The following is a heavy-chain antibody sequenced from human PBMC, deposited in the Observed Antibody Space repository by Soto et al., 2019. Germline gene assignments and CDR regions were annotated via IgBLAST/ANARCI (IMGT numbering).Heavy chain of an antibody. J-gene: IGHJ5*02. Sequence: SETLSLTCAVYGGSFSSYFWSWIRQPPGKGLEWIGEINHSGSTNYNPSLKSRVTISVDTSKNQFSLKLSSVTAADTAVYYCARVGGINWFDPWGEGTLVTVS. CDR2: INHSGST. CDR1: GGSFSSYF. D-gene: IGHD1-20*01. V-gene: IGHV4-34*01. CDR3: ARVGGINWFDP.